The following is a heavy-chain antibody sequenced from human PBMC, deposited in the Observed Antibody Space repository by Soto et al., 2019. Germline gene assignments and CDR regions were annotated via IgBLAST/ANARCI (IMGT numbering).Heavy chain of an antibody. CDR1: GYDVTHYW. Sequence: ESRRISCKGSGYDVTHYWVAWVRQTPGKGLDWMGVIYPGDAETRYSPSFQGRVTFSVDKSIDTAYLHWSSLEASDTAIYYCQGVTRLAHSSDFYSFAFRGHGALVT. D-gene: IGHD6-25*01. J-gene: IGHJ4*01. CDR2: IYPGDAET. CDR3: QGVTRLAHSSDFYSFAF. V-gene: IGHV5-51*01.